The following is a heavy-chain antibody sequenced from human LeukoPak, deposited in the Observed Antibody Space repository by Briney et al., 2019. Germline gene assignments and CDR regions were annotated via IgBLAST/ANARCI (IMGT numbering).Heavy chain of an antibody. D-gene: IGHD3-22*01. Sequence: SGPTLVNPTQTLTLTCTFSGFSLSTSGVGVGWIRQPPGKALEWLALIYWDEDERYSPSLKSGLTITKDTSKNQVVLTMTNMDPVDTATYYCARIYYYDSSGAEYFQHWGQGTLVTVSS. CDR3: ARIYYYDSSGAEYFQH. J-gene: IGHJ1*01. CDR2: IYWDEDE. V-gene: IGHV2-5*02. CDR1: GFSLSTSGVG.